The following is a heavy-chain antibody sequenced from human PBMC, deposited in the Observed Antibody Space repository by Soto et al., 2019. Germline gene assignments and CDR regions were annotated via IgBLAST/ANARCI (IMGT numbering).Heavy chain of an antibody. CDR1: GFTFSSYS. D-gene: IGHD1-7*01. V-gene: IGHV3-21*01. CDR3: ARLTGSTRTRSG. CDR2: ISGSSDYM. Sequence: RLSCAASGFTFSSYSMNWVRQAPGKGLEWVSSISGSSDYMYYADSMKGRFTISRDNAKNSLYLQMSSLRGEDTAVYYCARLTGSTRTRSGWGKGTLXT. J-gene: IGHJ4*02.